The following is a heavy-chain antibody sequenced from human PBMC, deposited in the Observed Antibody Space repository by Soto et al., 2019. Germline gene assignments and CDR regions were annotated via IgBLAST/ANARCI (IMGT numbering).Heavy chain of an antibody. V-gene: IGHV3-30*18. CDR1: GFTFSDYA. CDR3: AKGGRQWLVTSDFNY. CDR2: VSHDGRNT. Sequence: VQLVESGGGVVQPGRSLRLSCAASGFTFSDYAMHWVRQAPGKGLEWVAVVSHDGRNTHYADSVKGRFTFSRDSSKNTVSLEMSSLRAEDTAGYYCAKGGRQWLVTSDFNYWGQGALVTVSS. J-gene: IGHJ4*02. D-gene: IGHD6-19*01.